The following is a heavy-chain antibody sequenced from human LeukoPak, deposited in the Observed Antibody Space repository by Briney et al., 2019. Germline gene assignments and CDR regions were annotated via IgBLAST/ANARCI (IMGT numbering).Heavy chain of an antibody. CDR3: ARRSDYGDAGFDY. CDR2: IYYSGST. D-gene: IGHD4-17*01. CDR1: GVSISDYY. V-gene: IGHV4-59*08. Sequence: PSETLSLTCTVSGVSISDYYWNWIRQPAGKGLEWIGYIYYSGSTNYNPSLKSRVTISVDTSKNQFSLKLSSVTAADTAVYYCARRSDYGDAGFDYWGQGTLVTVSS. J-gene: IGHJ4*02.